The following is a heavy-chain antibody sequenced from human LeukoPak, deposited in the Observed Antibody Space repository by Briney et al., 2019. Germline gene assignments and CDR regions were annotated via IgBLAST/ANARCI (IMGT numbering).Heavy chain of an antibody. J-gene: IGHJ6*02. V-gene: IGHV3-30*18. D-gene: IGHD3-9*01. Sequence: GRSLRLSCAASGFTFSSYGMHWVRQAPGKGLEWVAVISYDGSNKYYADSVKGRFTISRDNSKNTLYLQMNSLRAEDTAVYYCAKGDYYDILTGRFYYYYYYGMDVWGQGTTVTVSS. CDR1: GFTFSSYG. CDR2: ISYDGSNK. CDR3: AKGDYYDILTGRFYYYYYYGMDV.